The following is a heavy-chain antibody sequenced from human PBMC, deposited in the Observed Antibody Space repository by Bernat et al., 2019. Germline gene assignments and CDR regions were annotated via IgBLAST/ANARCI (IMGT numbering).Heavy chain of an antibody. J-gene: IGHJ5*02. D-gene: IGHD6-6*01. CDR1: GGSISSSSYY. CDR3: ARHVRKKGRSSVEGWFDP. CDR2: IYYSGST. Sequence: QLQLQESGPGLVKPSETLSLTCTVSGGSISSSSYYWGWIRQPPGKGLEWIGSIYYSGSTYYNPSLKSRVTISVDTSKNQFSLKLSSVTAADTAVYYCARHVRKKGRSSVEGWFDPWGQGTLVTVSS. V-gene: IGHV4-39*01.